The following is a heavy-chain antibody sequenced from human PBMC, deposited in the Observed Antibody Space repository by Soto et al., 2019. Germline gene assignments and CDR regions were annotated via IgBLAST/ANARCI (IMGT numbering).Heavy chain of an antibody. CDR3: ATESFLRDLVVVPAAIAL. Sequence: GASVKVSCKAAGYTFTGYYMHWVRQAPGQGLEWMGWINPNSGGTNYAQKFQGWVTMTRDTSISTAYMELSRLRSDDTAVYYCATESFLRDLVVVPAAIALWGQGTLVTVSS. CDR2: INPNSGGT. V-gene: IGHV1-2*04. CDR1: GYTFTGYY. D-gene: IGHD2-2*01. J-gene: IGHJ5*02.